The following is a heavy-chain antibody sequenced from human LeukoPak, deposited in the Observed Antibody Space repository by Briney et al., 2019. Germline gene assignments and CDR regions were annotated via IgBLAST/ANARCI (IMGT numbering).Heavy chain of an antibody. CDR2: ISSSSSYI. D-gene: IGHD3-10*01. CDR3: AKDRAQTPLKY. V-gene: IGHV3-21*04. CDR1: GFTFSSYS. J-gene: IGHJ4*02. Sequence: GGSLRLSCAASGFTFSSYSMNWVRQAPGKGLEWVSSISSSSSYIYYADSVKGRFTIPRDNSKNTLYLQMNSLRAEDTAVYYCAKDRAQTPLKYWGQGTLVTVSS.